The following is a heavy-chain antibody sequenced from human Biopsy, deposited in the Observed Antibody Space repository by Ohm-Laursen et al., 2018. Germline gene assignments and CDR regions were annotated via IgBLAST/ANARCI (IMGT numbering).Heavy chain of an antibody. V-gene: IGHV1-24*01. CDR1: GYTLNELS. D-gene: IGHD1-1*01. J-gene: IGHJ4*02. Sequence: VASVKVSCNVSGYTLNELSMHWVRQVPGKGLEWMGGSAPENGKTVYAQNFQARVSLTEDTSTDTAYMELRSLRSEDTAVYYCAADINVWNVNYWGQGTQVTVSS. CDR2: SAPENGKT. CDR3: AADINVWNVNY.